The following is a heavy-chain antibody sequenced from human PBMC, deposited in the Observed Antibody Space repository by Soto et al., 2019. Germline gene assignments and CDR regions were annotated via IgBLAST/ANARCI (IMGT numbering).Heavy chain of an antibody. CDR2: IYHSGST. J-gene: IGHJ4*02. CDR1: GGSISSSNW. V-gene: IGHV4-4*02. Sequence: KPSETLSLTCAVSGGSISSSNWWSWVRQPPGKGLEWIGEIYHSGSTNYNPSLKSRVTISVDKSKNQFSLKLSSVTAADTAVYYCARGGLYGEHDYFDYWGQGTLVTVSS. CDR3: ARGGLYGEHDYFDY. D-gene: IGHD3-16*01.